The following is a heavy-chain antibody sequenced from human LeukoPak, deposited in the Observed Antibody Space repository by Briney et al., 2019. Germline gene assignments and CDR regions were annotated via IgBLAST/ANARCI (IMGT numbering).Heavy chain of an antibody. J-gene: IGHJ4*02. CDR2: ISWNSGSI. Sequence: SLRLSCAASGFTFDDYAMHWVRQAPGKGLEWVSGISWNSGSIGYADSVKGRFTISRENAKNSLYLQMNSLRAGDTAVYYCARVAKERVGGVYYFDYWGQGTLVTVSS. D-gene: IGHD1-1*01. V-gene: IGHV3-9*01. CDR1: GFTFDDYA. CDR3: ARVAKERVGGVYYFDY.